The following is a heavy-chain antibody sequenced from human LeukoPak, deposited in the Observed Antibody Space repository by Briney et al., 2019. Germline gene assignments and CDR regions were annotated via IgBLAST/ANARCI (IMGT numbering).Heavy chain of an antibody. V-gene: IGHV3-23*01. CDR1: GFTFTNYA. J-gene: IGHJ4*02. CDR3: AKRVSRAQCDY. D-gene: IGHD6-19*01. CDR2: ISGSDGST. Sequence: GRSLRLSCAASGFTFTNYAMSWVRQAPGKGLEWVSSISGSDGSTYYAFSVKGRYTISRDYSKNTLYLQMNSLRAEDTAVYYCAKRVSRAQCDYWGQGTLVTVSS.